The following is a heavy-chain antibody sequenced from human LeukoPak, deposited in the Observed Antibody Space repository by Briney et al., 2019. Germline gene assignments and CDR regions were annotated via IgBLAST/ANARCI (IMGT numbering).Heavy chain of an antibody. J-gene: IGHJ4*02. CDR2: IYYSGST. CDR3: ARHIPRRYSRPIYYFDY. V-gene: IGHV4-59*08. Sequence: SETLSLTCTVSGGYISSYYWSWIRQPPGKGLEWIGYIYYSGSTDYNPSLKSRVTISVDTSKNQFSLKLSSVTAADTAVYYCARHIPRRYSRPIYYFDYWGQGTLVTVSS. CDR1: GGYISSYY. D-gene: IGHD5-18*01.